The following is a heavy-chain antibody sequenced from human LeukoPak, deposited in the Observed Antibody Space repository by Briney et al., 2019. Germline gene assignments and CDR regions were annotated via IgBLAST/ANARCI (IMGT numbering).Heavy chain of an antibody. CDR1: GGSISSSSYY. CDR3: ARDPSGTAARHYYYYYMDV. D-gene: IGHD6-6*01. J-gene: IGHJ6*03. V-gene: IGHV4-39*07. Sequence: PSETLSLTCTVSGGSISSSSYYWGWIRQPPGKGLEWIGSIYYSGSTYYNPSLKSRVTISVDTSNNQFSLNLRSVTAADTAVYYCARDPSGTAARHYYYYYMDVWGKGTTVIVSS. CDR2: IYYSGST.